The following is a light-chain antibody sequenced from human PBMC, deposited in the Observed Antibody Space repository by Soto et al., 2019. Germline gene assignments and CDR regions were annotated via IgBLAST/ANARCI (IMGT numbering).Light chain of an antibody. Sequence: QSALTQPASVSGSPGQSITISCTGTGSDVGNYNWVSWYQQYPGKAPKLMIYAVSNRPSGVSNRFSGSKSGNTASLTTSGLQAEDEADYYCSSYRAYSTLWVFGGGTKLTVL. CDR3: SSYRAYSTLWV. V-gene: IGLV2-14*01. CDR1: GSDVGNYNW. J-gene: IGLJ3*02. CDR2: AVS.